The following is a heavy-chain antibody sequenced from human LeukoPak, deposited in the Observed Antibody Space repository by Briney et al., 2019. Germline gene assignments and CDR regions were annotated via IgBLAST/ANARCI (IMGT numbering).Heavy chain of an antibody. Sequence: PGGSLRLSCAASGLTFSTYAMSWVRQAPGKGRESASALSGTGGSTYYTDSVKGRFTISRDNSKNTLYLQMNSLRAEDTALYYCAITSIAAAARQGFWGQGTLVTVSS. D-gene: IGHD6-13*01. V-gene: IGHV3-23*01. CDR3: AITSIAAAARQGF. CDR2: LSGTGGST. CDR1: GLTFSTYA. J-gene: IGHJ4*02.